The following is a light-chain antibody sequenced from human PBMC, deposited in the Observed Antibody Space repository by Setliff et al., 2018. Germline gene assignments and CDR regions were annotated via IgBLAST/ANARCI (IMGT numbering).Light chain of an antibody. CDR2: DVT. Sequence: QFVLTQPAAVSGSPGQSIAISCTGTSRDVGGYNFVSWYQHHPDKAPKLLIYDVTVRPSGVSDRFSGSKSGNTASLTISGLQAEDEADYYCLSYTSDTTHAVFGGGTKGTVL. J-gene: IGLJ2*01. CDR3: LSYTSDTTHAV. CDR1: SRDVGGYNF. V-gene: IGLV2-14*03.